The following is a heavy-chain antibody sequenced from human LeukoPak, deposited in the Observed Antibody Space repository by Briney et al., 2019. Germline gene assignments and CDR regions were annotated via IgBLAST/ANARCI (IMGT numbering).Heavy chain of an antibody. Sequence: GASVKVSCKSSGFTFTDEYIHWVRQAPGQELEWMGWINPYSGAINYAQKFQGRVTLTRDTSISTAYMELSRLTSGDTAVYYCARDPKSQLLLDYWGQGTLVTVSS. CDR2: INPYSGAI. V-gene: IGHV1-2*02. D-gene: IGHD2-2*01. CDR3: ARDPKSQLLLDY. CDR1: GFTFTDEY. J-gene: IGHJ4*02.